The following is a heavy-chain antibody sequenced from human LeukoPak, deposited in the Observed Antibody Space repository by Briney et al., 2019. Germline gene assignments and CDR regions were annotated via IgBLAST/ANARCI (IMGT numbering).Heavy chain of an antibody. CDR2: ISSSGTTI. J-gene: IGHJ3*02. CDR3: AREALTDNSFDI. CDR1: GFTFSTYE. V-gene: IGHV3-48*03. D-gene: IGHD1-1*01. Sequence: PGGSLRLSCAASGFTFSTYEMNWVRQAPGKGLEWVSYISSSGTTIYYADPVRGRFTISRDNAKNSLYLQMNSLRAEDTAVYYCAREALTDNSFDIWGQGTMVTVSS.